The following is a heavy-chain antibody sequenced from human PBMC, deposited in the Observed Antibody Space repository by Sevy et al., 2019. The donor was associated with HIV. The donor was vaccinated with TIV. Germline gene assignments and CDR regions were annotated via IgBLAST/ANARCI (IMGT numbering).Heavy chain of an antibody. CDR3: ARHALVTIFGVVIDPKMYYFDY. V-gene: IGHV4-39*01. CDR1: GGSISNNNYY. J-gene: IGHJ4*02. Sequence: SETLSLTCTVSGGSISNNNYYWGWIRQSPGKGLEWIGTINYSGSTDYNPSLKSRVTISVDTSKNQFSLKLGSVTAADTAAYDCARHALVTIFGVVIDPKMYYFDYWGQGTQVTVSS. CDR2: INYSGST. D-gene: IGHD3-3*01.